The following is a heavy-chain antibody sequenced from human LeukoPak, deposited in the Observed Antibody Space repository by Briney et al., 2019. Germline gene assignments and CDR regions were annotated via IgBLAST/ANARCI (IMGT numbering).Heavy chain of an antibody. V-gene: IGHV4-30-4*08. CDR3: ARSSGYDSYNWFDP. J-gene: IGHJ5*02. CDR2: IYYSGST. D-gene: IGHD5-12*01. Sequence: SETLSLTCTVSGGSISSGDYYWSWTRQPPGKGLEWIGYIYYSGSTYYNPSLKSRVTISVDTSKNQFSLKLSSVTAADTAVYYCARSSGYDSYNWFDPWGQGSLVTVSS. CDR1: GGSISSGDYY.